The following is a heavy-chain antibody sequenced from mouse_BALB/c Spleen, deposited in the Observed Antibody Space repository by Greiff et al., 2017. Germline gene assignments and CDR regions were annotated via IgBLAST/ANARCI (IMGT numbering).Heavy chain of an antibody. J-gene: IGHJ4*01. CDR3: ARYGSSPLYAMDY. D-gene: IGHD1-1*01. V-gene: IGHV3-2*02. Sequence: EVQLQESGPGLVKPSQSLSLTCTVTGYSITSDYAWNWIRQFPGNKLEWMGYISYSGSTSYNPSLKSRISITRDTSKNQFFLQLNSVTTEDTATYYCARYGSSPLYAMDYWGQGTSVTVSS. CDR2: ISYSGST. CDR1: GYSITSDYA.